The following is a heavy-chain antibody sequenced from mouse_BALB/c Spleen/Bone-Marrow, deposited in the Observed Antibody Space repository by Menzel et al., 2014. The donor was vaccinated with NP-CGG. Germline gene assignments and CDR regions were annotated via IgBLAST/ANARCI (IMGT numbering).Heavy chain of an antibody. V-gene: IGHV1-31*01. D-gene: IGHD1-1*01. CDR3: ASNYYGYAMDY. CDR2: IXPYHGAT. CDR1: GYSFTGXY. J-gene: IGHJ4*01. Sequence: LKQSGPELVKPGASVKISCKASGYSFTGXYXHWVXQSXXXXXXWXXXIXPYHGATSYNQNFKDKASLTVDKSSSTAYMELHSLTSEDSAVYYCASNYYGYAMDYWGQGTSVTVSS.